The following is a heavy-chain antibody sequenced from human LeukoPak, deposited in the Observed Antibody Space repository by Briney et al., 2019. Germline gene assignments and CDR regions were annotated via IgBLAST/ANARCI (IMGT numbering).Heavy chain of an antibody. CDR2: IYTSGST. D-gene: IGHD6-13*01. Sequence: SETLSLTCTVPGGSISSYYWSWIRQPAGKGLEGIGRIYTSGSTNYNPSLKSRVTMSVDTSKNQFSLKLSSVTAADTAVYYCARDLGAAAWEGFDYRGQGTLVTVSS. V-gene: IGHV4-4*07. CDR1: GGSISSYY. J-gene: IGHJ4*02. CDR3: ARDLGAAAWEGFDY.